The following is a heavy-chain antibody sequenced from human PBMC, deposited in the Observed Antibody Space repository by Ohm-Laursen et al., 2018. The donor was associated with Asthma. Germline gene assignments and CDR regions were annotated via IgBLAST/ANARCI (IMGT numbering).Heavy chain of an antibody. D-gene: IGHD4-17*01. CDR2: ISGSGGVT. J-gene: IGHJ4*02. V-gene: IGHV3-23*01. CDR3: AKDLGTVTKGYFDY. Sequence: SLRLSCAASGFTFSSYAMSWVRQAPGKGLEWVSGISGSGGVTYYADSVKGRFTISRDNSKNTLDMQMNSLRAEDTAVYYCAKDLGTVTKGYFDYWGQGTLVTVSS. CDR1: GFTFSSYA.